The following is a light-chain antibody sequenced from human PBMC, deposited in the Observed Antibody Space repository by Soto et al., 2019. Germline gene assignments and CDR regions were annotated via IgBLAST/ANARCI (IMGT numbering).Light chain of an antibody. V-gene: IGLV2-14*03. CDR2: DVT. J-gene: IGLJ3*02. CDR1: SSDVGGYNY. CDR3: SSYTSSNTVV. Sequence: QSALTQPASVSGSPGQSITISCTGTSSDVGGYNYVSWSQQHPGQAPKLMIYDVTNRPSGVSDRVSGSKSGNTASLTISGLQAEDEADYYCSSYTSSNTVVFGGGTKLTVL.